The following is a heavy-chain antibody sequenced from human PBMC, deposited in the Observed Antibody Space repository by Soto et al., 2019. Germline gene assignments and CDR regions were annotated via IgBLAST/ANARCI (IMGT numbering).Heavy chain of an antibody. D-gene: IGHD3-22*01. V-gene: IGHV4-39*01. CDR2: IYYSGST. CDR3: ARHPSYYYDSSGYYHYYYYGMDV. Sequence: SETLSLTCTVSGGSISSSLYYWGWIRQPPGKGLEWIGSIYYSGSTYYNPSLKSRVTISVDTSKNQFSLKLSSVTAADTVVYYCARHPSYYYDSSGYYHYYYYGMDVWGQGTTVTVSS. J-gene: IGHJ6*02. CDR1: GGSISSSLYY.